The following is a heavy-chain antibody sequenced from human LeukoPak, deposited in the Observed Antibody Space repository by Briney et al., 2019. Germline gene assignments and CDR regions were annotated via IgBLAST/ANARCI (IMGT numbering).Heavy chain of an antibody. CDR3: AKAIVVVPAANDAFDI. Sequence: GSGGDTYYADSVKGRFTISRDNSKNTLFLQMNSLRAEDTAVYYCAKAIVVVPAANDAFDIWGQGTMVTVSS. V-gene: IGHV3-23*01. J-gene: IGHJ3*02. D-gene: IGHD2-2*01. CDR2: GSGGDT.